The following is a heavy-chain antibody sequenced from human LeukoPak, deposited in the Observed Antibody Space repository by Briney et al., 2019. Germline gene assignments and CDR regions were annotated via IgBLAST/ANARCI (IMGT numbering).Heavy chain of an antibody. CDR1: GFTFSSYW. D-gene: IGHD3-10*01. J-gene: IGHJ3*02. V-gene: IGHV3-74*01. CDR3: AKDEARFGEMSAFDI. CDR2: INSDGSST. Sequence: PGGSLRLSCAASGFTFSSYWMHWVRQAPGKGLVWVSRINSDGSSTSYADSVKGRFTISRDNAKNTLYLQMNSLRAEDTAVYYCAKDEARFGEMSAFDIWGQGTMVTVSS.